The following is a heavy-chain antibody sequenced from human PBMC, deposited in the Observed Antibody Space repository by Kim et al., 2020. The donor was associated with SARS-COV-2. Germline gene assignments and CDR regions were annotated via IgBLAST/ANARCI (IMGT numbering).Heavy chain of an antibody. Sequence: SETLSLTCTVSGGSISSGGYYWSWIRQHPGKGLEWIGYIYYSGSTYYNPSLKSRVTISVDTSKNQFSLKLSSVTAADTAVYYCAGTTLGYCSGGSCYAPVNWFDPWGQGTLVTVSS. CDR1: GGSISSGGYY. V-gene: IGHV4-31*03. CDR3: AGTTLGYCSGGSCYAPVNWFDP. CDR2: IYYSGST. J-gene: IGHJ5*02. D-gene: IGHD2-15*01.